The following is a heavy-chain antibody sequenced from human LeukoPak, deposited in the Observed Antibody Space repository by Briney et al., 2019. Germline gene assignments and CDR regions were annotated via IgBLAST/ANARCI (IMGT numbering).Heavy chain of an antibody. J-gene: IGHJ2*01. Sequence: PSETLSLTCTVSGASITGYYWSWFRQAPGKGLEWIGYVFSSGLTNYNPSLKRRVVILDDPPKNQLSLTLKSVTAADTAVYYCARDARGEGLWYFDFWGPGTLITVSS. CDR1: GASITGYY. CDR2: VFSSGLT. V-gene: IGHV4-59*01. CDR3: ARDARGEGLWYFDF. D-gene: IGHD3-10*01.